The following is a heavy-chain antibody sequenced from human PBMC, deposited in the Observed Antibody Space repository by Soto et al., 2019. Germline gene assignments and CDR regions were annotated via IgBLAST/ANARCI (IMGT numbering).Heavy chain of an antibody. Sequence: GASVKVSCKASGYTFTSYAMHWVRQAPGQRLEWMGWINAGNGNTKYSQKFQVRVTITRDTSASTAYMELSSLRSEDTAVYYCARVGCSGGSCYRDDYYYYGMDVWGQGTTVTVSS. V-gene: IGHV1-3*01. D-gene: IGHD2-15*01. J-gene: IGHJ6*02. CDR3: ARVGCSGGSCYRDDYYYYGMDV. CDR1: GYTFTSYA. CDR2: INAGNGNT.